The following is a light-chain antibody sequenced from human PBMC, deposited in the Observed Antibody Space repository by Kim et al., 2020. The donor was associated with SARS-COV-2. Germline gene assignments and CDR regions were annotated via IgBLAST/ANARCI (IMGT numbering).Light chain of an antibody. V-gene: IGLV2-11*01. CDR2: DVS. Sequence: QSALTQPRSVSGSPGQSVTISCTGTSSDIGSYNFVSWYQPPPGKAPKLIIYDVSKRPSGLPHRFSCSNSSYTSSLTFSGLQAVADAVYYSFSYAVF. J-gene: IGLJ1*01. CDR1: SSDIGSYNF. CDR3: FSYAV.